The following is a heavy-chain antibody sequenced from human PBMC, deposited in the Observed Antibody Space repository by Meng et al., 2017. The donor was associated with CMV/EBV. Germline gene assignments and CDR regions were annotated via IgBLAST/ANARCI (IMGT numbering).Heavy chain of an antibody. CDR3: ARDKIQLWPTVGYFDY. Sequence: QVHVWHCVLERKKPGAPLQVSLKASGYTFTSYYLHWVRQAPGQGLEWMGIINPSGGSTSYAQKFQGRVTMTRDTSTSTVYMELSSLRSEDTAVYYCARDKIQLWPTVGYFDYWGQGPLVTVSS. CDR2: INPSGGST. J-gene: IGHJ4*02. D-gene: IGHD5-18*01. CDR1: GYTFTSYY. V-gene: IGHV1-46*01.